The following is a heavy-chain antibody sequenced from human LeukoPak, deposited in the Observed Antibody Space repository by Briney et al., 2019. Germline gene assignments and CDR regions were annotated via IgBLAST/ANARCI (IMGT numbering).Heavy chain of an antibody. CDR3: AKDGTYCITTISYYFDY. V-gene: IGHV3-23*01. D-gene: IGHD2-2*01. J-gene: IGHJ4*02. CDR2: ISGSGSST. Sequence: TGGSLRLSCAASGFTFSSYAMSWVRQAPGKGLEWVSLISGSGSSTYYADSVKGRFTISRDNSKNTLYLQMNSLRAEDTAVYYCAKDGTYCITTISYYFDYWGQGALVTVSS. CDR1: GFTFSSYA.